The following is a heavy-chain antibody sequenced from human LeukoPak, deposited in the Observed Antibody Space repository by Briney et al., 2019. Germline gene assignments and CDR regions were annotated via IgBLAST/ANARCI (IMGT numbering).Heavy chain of an antibody. J-gene: IGHJ4*02. V-gene: IGHV3-43*01. CDR3: AKDTGSSWYGVDY. D-gene: IGHD6-13*01. Sequence: GSLRLSCAASGFTFDDYTMHWVRQAPGKGLEWVSLISWDGGSTYYADSVKGRFTISRDNSKNSLYLQMNSLRTEDTALYYCAKDTGSSWYGVDYWGQGTLVTVSS. CDR1: GFTFDDYT. CDR2: ISWDGGST.